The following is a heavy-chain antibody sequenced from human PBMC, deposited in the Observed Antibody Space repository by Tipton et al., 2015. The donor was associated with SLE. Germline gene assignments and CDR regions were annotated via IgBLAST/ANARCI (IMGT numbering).Heavy chain of an antibody. Sequence: TLSLTCTVSGGSISSGSYYWSWIRQPAGKGLEWIGRIYTSGSTNYNPSLKSRVTISVDTSKNQFSLKLSSVTVADTAVYYCAREYSSFVWYFDLWGRGTLVTVSS. CDR2: IYTSGST. CDR1: GGSISSGSYY. D-gene: IGHD6-6*01. CDR3: AREYSSFVWYFDL. J-gene: IGHJ2*01. V-gene: IGHV4-61*02.